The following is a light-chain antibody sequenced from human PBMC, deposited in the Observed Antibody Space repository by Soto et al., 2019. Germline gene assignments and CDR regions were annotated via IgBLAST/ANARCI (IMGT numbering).Light chain of an antibody. CDR3: LQYHTFPLT. CDR1: QGLRND. CDR2: TAS. J-gene: IGKJ3*01. Sequence: DIQMTQSPSSLAASVGDRVTITCRASQGLRNDLAWCPQREGKAPKRXIYTASSLPSGVPSRCRRRGAGAECTRPISSLQPEDFDTDFCLQYHTFPLTFGPGTKVDIK. V-gene: IGKV1-17*01.